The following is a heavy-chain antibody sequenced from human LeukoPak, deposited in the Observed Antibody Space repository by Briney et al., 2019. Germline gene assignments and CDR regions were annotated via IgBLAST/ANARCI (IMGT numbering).Heavy chain of an antibody. CDR2: IKQDASDK. J-gene: IGHJ4*02. CDR1: GFTLSSYW. CDR3: ARDNGGALDY. D-gene: IGHD3-16*01. Sequence: GGSLRLSCEASGFTLSSYWMGWVRQAPGKGLEWVANIKQDASDKNYVDSVKGRFTISRDNAKNSVYLQMNSLGADDTAVYYCARDNGGALDYWGQGSLVTVSS. V-gene: IGHV3-7*01.